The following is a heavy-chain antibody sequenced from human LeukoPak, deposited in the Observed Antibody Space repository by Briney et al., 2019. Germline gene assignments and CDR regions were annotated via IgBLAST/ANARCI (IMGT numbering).Heavy chain of an antibody. Sequence: PGGSLRLSCAASGFTFSSYAMSWVRQAPGKGLEWVSAISGSGGSTYYADSVKGRFTISRDNSKNTLYLQMTSLRAEDTAVYYCARDGHDILTGYSYYYYGMDVWGQGTTVTVSS. D-gene: IGHD3-9*01. CDR1: GFTFSSYA. V-gene: IGHV3-23*01. CDR3: ARDGHDILTGYSYYYYGMDV. J-gene: IGHJ6*02. CDR2: ISGSGGST.